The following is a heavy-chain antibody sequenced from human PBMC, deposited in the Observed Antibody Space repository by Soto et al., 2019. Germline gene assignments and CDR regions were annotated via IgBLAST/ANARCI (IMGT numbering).Heavy chain of an antibody. D-gene: IGHD3-16*01. J-gene: IGHJ4*02. CDR2: IWHDGNNK. CDR1: GFTFSNYG. CDR3: ARDGDVNTGFGKDY. V-gene: IGHV3-33*01. Sequence: PGGSLRLSCAASGFTFSNYGMHWVRQAPGKGLEWVAIIWHDGNNKYYADSVRGRFIISRDNSKNRLYLQMNSLRAEDTAVYYCARDGDVNTGFGKDYWGQGTLVTVSS.